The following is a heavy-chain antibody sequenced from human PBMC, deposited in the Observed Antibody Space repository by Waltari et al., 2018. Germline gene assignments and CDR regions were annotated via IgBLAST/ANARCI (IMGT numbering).Heavy chain of an antibody. D-gene: IGHD4-17*01. CDR1: GGSIRSSY. V-gene: IGHV4-59*01. CDR3: ARVGKLTTRRDWYFDL. J-gene: IGHJ2*01. CDR2: IYYSGST. Sequence: QVQLQESGPGLVKPSETLSLTCTVSGGSIRSSYRSWIRQPPGKGLEWIGYIYYSGSTNYNPSLKSRVTISVDTSKNQFSLKLSSVTAADTAVYYCARVGKLTTRRDWYFDLWGRGTLVTVSS.